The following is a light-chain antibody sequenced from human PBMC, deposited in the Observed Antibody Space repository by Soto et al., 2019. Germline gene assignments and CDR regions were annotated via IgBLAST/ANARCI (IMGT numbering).Light chain of an antibody. V-gene: IGLV2-14*01. CDR3: SSYTSSNTGV. CDR1: SGDVGGYNY. J-gene: IGLJ1*01. Sequence: QSALAQPASVSGSPGQSITISCTGTSGDVGGYNYVSWYQQHPGKAPKLIIFTVSDRPSGISNRFSGSKSGNTASLTISGLQAEDEADYYCSSYTSSNTGVFGTGTKLTVL. CDR2: TVS.